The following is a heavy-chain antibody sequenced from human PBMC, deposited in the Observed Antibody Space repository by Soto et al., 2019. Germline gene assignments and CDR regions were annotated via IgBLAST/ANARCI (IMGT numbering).Heavy chain of an antibody. D-gene: IGHD2-15*01. Sequence: EVQLVESGGGLVQPGGSLRLSCAASGFTVSSKYMTWVRQAPGKGLEWVSLIQSGGTTYYADSVKGRFTISRDTSENTLHIQMDSLRVEDTAVSYCARDDVLCDGGRCYGIPLDVWGKGTPVTVSS. CDR3: ARDDVLCDGGRCYGIPLDV. CDR2: IQSGGTT. J-gene: IGHJ6*04. V-gene: IGHV3-66*01. CDR1: GFTVSSKY.